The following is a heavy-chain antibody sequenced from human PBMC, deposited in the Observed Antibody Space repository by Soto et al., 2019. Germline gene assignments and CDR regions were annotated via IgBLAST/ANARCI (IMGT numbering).Heavy chain of an antibody. CDR1: GGSFSGYY. CDR3: ARDIGY. V-gene: IGHV4-34*01. J-gene: IGHJ4*02. D-gene: IGHD3-16*02. Sequence: SETLSLTCAVYGGSFSGYYWSWIRQPPGKGLEWIGEINHSGSTNYNPPLKSRVTISVDTSKNQFSLKLSSVTAADTAVYYCARDIGYWGQGTLVTVSS. CDR2: INHSGST.